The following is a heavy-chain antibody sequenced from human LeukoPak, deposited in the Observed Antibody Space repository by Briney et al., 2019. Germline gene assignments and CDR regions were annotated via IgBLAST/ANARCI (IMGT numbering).Heavy chain of an antibody. D-gene: IGHD5-12*01. V-gene: IGHV1-69*01. CDR1: GGTFSSYA. CDR2: IIPIFGTA. Sequence: SVKVSCKASGGTFSSYAISWVRQDPGQGLEWMGGIIPIFGTANYAQKFQGRVTITADESTSTAYMELSSLRSEDTAVYYCARLGGYSGYEDYWGQGTLVTVSS. CDR3: ARLGGYSGYEDY. J-gene: IGHJ4*02.